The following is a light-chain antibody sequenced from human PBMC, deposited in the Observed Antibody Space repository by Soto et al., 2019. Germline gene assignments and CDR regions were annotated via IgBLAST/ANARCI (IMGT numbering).Light chain of an antibody. J-gene: IGKJ4*01. CDR2: GAS. CDR1: QSVSSN. V-gene: IGKV3-15*01. Sequence: EIVMTQSPATLSVSPGERATLSCRASQSVSSNLAWYQQKPGQAPRLLIYGASTRATGIPARFSGSGSGTEFPLTISSLQSEDFAVYYWQQENNWPPGGGLFGGGTKVEIK. CDR3: QQENNWPPGGGL.